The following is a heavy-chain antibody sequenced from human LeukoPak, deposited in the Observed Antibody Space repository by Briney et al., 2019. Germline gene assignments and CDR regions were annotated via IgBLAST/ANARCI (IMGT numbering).Heavy chain of an antibody. CDR1: GFSFSTYS. V-gene: IGHV3-23*01. Sequence: GGSLRLSCAASGFSFSTYSFCWVRQAPGKGLEWVSGISASGGDTFYADSVKGRFTISRDNSKNTLSLQMNSLRVEDTAIYYCAKDVRRCNGACTWGQGTLVTVSS. CDR2: ISASGGDT. D-gene: IGHD2-8*01. CDR3: AKDVRRCNGACT. J-gene: IGHJ5*02.